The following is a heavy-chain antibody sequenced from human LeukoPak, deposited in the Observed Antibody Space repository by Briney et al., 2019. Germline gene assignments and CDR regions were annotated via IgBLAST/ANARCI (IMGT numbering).Heavy chain of an antibody. CDR1: GGTFSSYA. CDR3: ARSVRFWSGPLIWFDP. V-gene: IGHV1-69*01. J-gene: IGHJ5*02. Sequence: SVKVSCKASGGTFSSYAISWVRQAPGQGLEWMGGIIPIFGTANYAQKFQGRVTITADESTSTAYMELSSLRSEDTAVYYCARSVRFWSGPLIWFDPRGQGTLVTVSS. CDR2: IIPIFGTA. D-gene: IGHD3-3*01.